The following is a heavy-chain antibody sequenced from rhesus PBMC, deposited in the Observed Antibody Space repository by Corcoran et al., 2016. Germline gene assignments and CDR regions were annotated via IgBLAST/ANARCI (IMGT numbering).Heavy chain of an antibody. CDR2: ISYSGST. CDR1: GYSISRGYG. J-gene: IGHJ6*01. CDR3: AAGYSSGWYDYGLDS. V-gene: IGHV4-122*02. Sequence: QLQLQESGPGLVKPSETLSLTCAVSGYSISRGYGWSWIRQPPGNVQEWIGYISYSGSTSYNPSLKSRVTISRATAKNQFSLNVSTVAAADTAVYYCAAGYSSGWYDYGLDSWGQGVVVTVSS. D-gene: IGHD6-31*01.